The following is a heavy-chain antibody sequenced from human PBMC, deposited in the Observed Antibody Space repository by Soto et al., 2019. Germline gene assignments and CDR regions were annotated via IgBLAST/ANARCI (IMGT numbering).Heavy chain of an antibody. V-gene: IGHV1-2*02. CDR3: ATGTNGTTGWYHP. CDR1: GYTFTDFY. CDR2: INPKTGDT. J-gene: IGHJ5*02. Sequence: QVQLVQSGTEVKKPGASVTVSCKSSGYTFTDFYLHWLRQAPGQGLEWVGWINPKTGDTKSSQKSQGRVTMSSDTSVSTAYIDLTSLTSDDTAMYYCATGTNGTTGWYHPWGQGTRVTVSS. D-gene: IGHD1-1*01.